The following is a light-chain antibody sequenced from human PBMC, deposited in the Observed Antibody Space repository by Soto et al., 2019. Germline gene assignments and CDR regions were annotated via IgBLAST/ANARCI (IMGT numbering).Light chain of an antibody. J-gene: IGKJ2*01. CDR1: QGISTY. CDR2: AAS. V-gene: IGKV1-9*01. Sequence: DIQLTQSPSFLSASVGDRVTITCRASQGISTYLAWYQQKPGNAPKLLIYAASTLQSGVPSRFSGSGSGTEFTLTISSLQPEDFATYYCQQLKSYPRTFGQGTKLEIK. CDR3: QQLKSYPRT.